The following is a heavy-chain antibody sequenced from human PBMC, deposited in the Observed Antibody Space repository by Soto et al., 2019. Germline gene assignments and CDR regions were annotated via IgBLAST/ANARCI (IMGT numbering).Heavy chain of an antibody. CDR2: ISGSGGST. CDR3: AKDRYYYDSSRYQDY. CDR1: GFTFSSYA. V-gene: IGHV3-23*01. J-gene: IGHJ4*02. Sequence: PGGSLRLSCAASGFTFSSYAMSWVRQAPGKGLEWVSAISGSGGSTYYADSVKGRFTISRDNSKNTLYLQMNSLRAEDTAVYYCAKDRYYYDSSRYQDYWGQGTLVTVSS. D-gene: IGHD3-22*01.